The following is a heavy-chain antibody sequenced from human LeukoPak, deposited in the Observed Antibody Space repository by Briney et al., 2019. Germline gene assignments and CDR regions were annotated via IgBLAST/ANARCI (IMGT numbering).Heavy chain of an antibody. Sequence: GESLKISCKGSGYSFTNYWIGWVRQMPGKGLEWMGIIYPGDSDIRYSPSFQGQVTISADRSIRTAYLQWSSLKASDTAIYYCARQTYSSFDYWGQGTLVTASS. CDR1: GYSFTNYW. D-gene: IGHD3-22*01. V-gene: IGHV5-51*01. CDR2: IYPGDSDI. CDR3: ARQTYSSFDY. J-gene: IGHJ4*02.